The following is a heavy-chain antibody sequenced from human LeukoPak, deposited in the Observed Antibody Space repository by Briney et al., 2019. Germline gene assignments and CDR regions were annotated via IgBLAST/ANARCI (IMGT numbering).Heavy chain of an antibody. Sequence: GGSLRLSCAASGFTFSSYARSWVRQAPGKGLEWVSAISCSGGSTYYADSVKSRFTIPSDNSDNTPYRQINSLRAEATAVYYCAKESSGWHMDFDYWGQGTLVTVSS. D-gene: IGHD6-19*01. CDR1: GFTFSSYA. CDR2: ISCSGGST. CDR3: AKESSGWHMDFDY. V-gene: IGHV3-23*01. J-gene: IGHJ4*02.